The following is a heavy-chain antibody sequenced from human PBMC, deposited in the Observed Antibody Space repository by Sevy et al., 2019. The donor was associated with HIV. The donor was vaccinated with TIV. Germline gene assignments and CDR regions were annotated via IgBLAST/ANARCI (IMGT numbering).Heavy chain of an antibody. V-gene: IGHV4-59*08. Sequence: SETLSLTCTVSGGSISSYYWSWSRQPPGKGLEWIGYIYYSGSTTYNPSLKSRVTISVDTFKNQFSLKLSSVTAADTAVYYCARHVGEYNWNYDAFDIWGQGTMVTVSS. J-gene: IGHJ3*02. CDR1: GGSISSYY. CDR2: IYYSGST. D-gene: IGHD1-7*01. CDR3: ARHVGEYNWNYDAFDI.